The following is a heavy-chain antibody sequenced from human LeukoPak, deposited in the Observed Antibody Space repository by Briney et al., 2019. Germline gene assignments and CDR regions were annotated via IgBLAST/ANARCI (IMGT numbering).Heavy chain of an antibody. Sequence: PGGSLRLSCAASGFTFRDYNMNWIRQAPGKGLEWISYISSSGSSIYYADSMKGRFTISRDNAKNSLYLQMNSLRAEDTAVYYCAELGITMIGGVWGKGTTVTISS. CDR3: AELGITMIGGV. CDR1: GFTFRDYN. D-gene: IGHD3-10*02. J-gene: IGHJ6*04. V-gene: IGHV3-11*04. CDR2: ISSSGSSI.